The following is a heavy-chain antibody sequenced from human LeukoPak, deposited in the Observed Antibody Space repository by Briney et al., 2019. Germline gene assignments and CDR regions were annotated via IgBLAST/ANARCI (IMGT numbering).Heavy chain of an antibody. CDR2: INHSGST. V-gene: IGHV4-34*01. Sequence: PSETLSLTCAVYGGSFSGYYWSWIRQPPGKGLEWIGEINHSGSTNYNPSLKSRVTISVDTSKNQFSLKLSSVTAADTAVYYCARGGAIFGVVITPYNWFDPWGQGTLVTVSS. D-gene: IGHD3-3*01. CDR3: ARGGAIFGVVITPYNWFDP. CDR1: GGSFSGYY. J-gene: IGHJ5*02.